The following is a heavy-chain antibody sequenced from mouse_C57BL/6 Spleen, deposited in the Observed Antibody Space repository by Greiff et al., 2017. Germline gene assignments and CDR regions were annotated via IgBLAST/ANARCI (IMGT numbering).Heavy chain of an antibody. J-gene: IGHJ3*01. CDR1: GYTFTSYW. CDR3: ARSYYSNPAWFAY. Sequence: VKLQQPGAELVRPGSSVKLSCKASGYTFTSYWMHWVKQRPIQGLEWIGNIDPSDSETHYNQKFKDKATLTVDKSSSTAYMQLSSLTSEDSAVYYCARSYYSNPAWFAYWGQGTLVTVSA. V-gene: IGHV1-52*01. CDR2: IDPSDSET. D-gene: IGHD2-5*01.